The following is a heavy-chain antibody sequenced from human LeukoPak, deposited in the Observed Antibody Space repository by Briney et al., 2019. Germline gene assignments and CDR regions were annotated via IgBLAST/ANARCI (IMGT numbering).Heavy chain of an antibody. V-gene: IGHV3-66*01. CDR1: GFSVSNNY. Sequence: GGSLRLSCAASGFSVSNNYMSWVRQAPGKGLEWVAVLYRGGDTYYAASVRGRVTISRDNSKNTLYLQMNSLRAEDTAVYYCARDSYSDTEAVRWFDPWAREPWSPSLQ. D-gene: IGHD1-26*01. CDR2: LYRGGDT. J-gene: IGHJ5*02. CDR3: ARDSYSDTEAVRWFDP.